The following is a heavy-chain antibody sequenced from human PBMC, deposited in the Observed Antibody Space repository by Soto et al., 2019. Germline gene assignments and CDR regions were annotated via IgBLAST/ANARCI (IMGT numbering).Heavy chain of an antibody. CDR2: IYHSVST. Sequence: TLSLTCAVSGGSISSGGYSWSWIRQPPGKGLEWIGYIYHSVSTYYNPSLKSRVTISVDRSKNQFSLKLSSVTAADTAVYYCARGSGYYVYWGQGTLVTVSS. D-gene: IGHD3-3*01. V-gene: IGHV4-30-2*01. CDR3: ARGSGYYVY. J-gene: IGHJ4*02. CDR1: GGSISSGGYS.